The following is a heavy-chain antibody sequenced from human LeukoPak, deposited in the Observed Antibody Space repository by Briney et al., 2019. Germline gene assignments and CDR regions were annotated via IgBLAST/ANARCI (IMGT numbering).Heavy chain of an antibody. Sequence: SETLSLTCTVSGGSISSYYWSWIRQPAGKGLEWIGRIYTSGSTNYNPSLKSRVAMSVDTSRIQFSLHLNFVTAADTAVYYCARYGSNSGWKSFDIWGQGTRVTVSS. CDR1: GGSISSYY. V-gene: IGHV4-4*07. J-gene: IGHJ3*02. CDR2: IYTSGST. D-gene: IGHD6-25*01. CDR3: ARYGSNSGWKSFDI.